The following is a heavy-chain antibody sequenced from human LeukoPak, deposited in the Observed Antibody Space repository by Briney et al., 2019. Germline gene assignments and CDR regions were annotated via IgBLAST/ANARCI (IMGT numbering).Heavy chain of an antibody. Sequence: SGGSLRLSCAASGFTFSSYSMNWVRQAPGKGLEWVSYISSSSSTIYYADSVKGRFTISRDNAKNSLYLQMNSLRAEDTAVYYCARAYSGSYNYFDYWGQRTLVTVSS. V-gene: IGHV3-48*01. J-gene: IGHJ4*02. D-gene: IGHD1-26*01. CDR2: ISSSSSTI. CDR3: ARAYSGSYNYFDY. CDR1: GFTFSSYS.